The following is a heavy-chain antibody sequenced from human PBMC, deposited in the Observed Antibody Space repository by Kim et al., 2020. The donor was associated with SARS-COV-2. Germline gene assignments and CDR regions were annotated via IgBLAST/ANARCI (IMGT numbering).Heavy chain of an antibody. D-gene: IGHD6-6*01. Sequence: ASVKVSCKASGYTFTSYYMHWVRQAPGQGLEWMGIINPSGGSTSYAQKFQGRVTMTRDTSTSTVYMELSSLRSEDTAVYYCASNLVSTHYSSPNYYYYYGMDVWGQGTTVTVSS. CDR2: INPSGGST. V-gene: IGHV1-46*01. CDR3: ASNLVSTHYSSPNYYYYYGMDV. J-gene: IGHJ6*02. CDR1: GYTFTSYY.